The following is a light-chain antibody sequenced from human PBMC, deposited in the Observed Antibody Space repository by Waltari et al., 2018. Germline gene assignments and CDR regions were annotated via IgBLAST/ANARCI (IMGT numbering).Light chain of an antibody. CDR2: DDA. J-gene: IGLJ2*01. V-gene: IGLV3-21*02. CDR1: NVGGKH. Sequence: SYVLTQPPSVSVAPGQTARITCGGNNVGGKHVHWYQQTPGQAPVLVVYDDADRPSGVPDRFSGSNSGDTATLSITRVEVGDEADYYCQVWDSSSDRVVFGGGTKLTVL. CDR3: QVWDSSSDRVV.